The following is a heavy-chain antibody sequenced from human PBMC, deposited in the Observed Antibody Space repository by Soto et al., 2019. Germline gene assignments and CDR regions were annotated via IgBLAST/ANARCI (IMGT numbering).Heavy chain of an antibody. CDR3: ARDGGATVVTFDL. D-gene: IGHD2-15*01. CDR2: IYYSGST. J-gene: IGHJ4*02. V-gene: IGHV4-59*01. CDR1: GDSMNSYY. Sequence: QVQLQESGPGLVKPSETLSLTCIVSGDSMNSYYWSWIRQPPGKGLEWIGYIYYSGSTNYNPSLKSRVTISVDTSKSQFSLKLRSVTAADTAVYYCARDGGATVVTFDLWGQGTRVTVSS.